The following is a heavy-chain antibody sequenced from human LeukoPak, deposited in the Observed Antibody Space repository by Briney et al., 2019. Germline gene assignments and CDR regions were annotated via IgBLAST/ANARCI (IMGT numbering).Heavy chain of an antibody. CDR1: GGSISSGSYY. CDR2: IYTSGST. CDR3: ARDWEYYYDSSEYYPHGE. V-gene: IGHV4-61*02. J-gene: IGHJ4*02. Sequence: SETLSLTCTVSGGSISSGSYYWSWIRQPAGKGLEWIGRIYTSGSTNYNPSLKSRVTISVDTSKNQFSLKLSSVTAADTAMYYCARDWEYYYDSSEYYPHGEWGQGTLVTVSS. D-gene: IGHD3-22*01.